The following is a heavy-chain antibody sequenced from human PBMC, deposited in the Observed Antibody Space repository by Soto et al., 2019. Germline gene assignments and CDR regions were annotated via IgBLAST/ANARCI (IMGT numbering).Heavy chain of an antibody. D-gene: IGHD5-18*01. Sequence: ASVKVSCKASGYTLTIYGINWVRQATGHGLEWMGWMNPNSGNTGYAQKFQGRVAITRNTTITTAYMELSSLRSEDPAGYYCARGAGYSYGLYEWYYGMDVWGQGTTDTVSS. CDR2: MNPNSGNT. CDR1: GYTLTIYG. CDR3: ARGAGYSYGLYEWYYGMDV. J-gene: IGHJ6*02. V-gene: IGHV1-8*01.